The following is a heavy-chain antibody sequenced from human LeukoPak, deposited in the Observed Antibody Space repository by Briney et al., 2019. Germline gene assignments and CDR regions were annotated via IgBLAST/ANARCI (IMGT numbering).Heavy chain of an antibody. Sequence: PGGSLRLSCAASGFTFSSYWMHWVRQAPGKGLVWVSRINSDGSGTSYADSVKGRFTISRDNAKNSLYLQMNSLRAEDTAVYYCARKTVVGSYFDYWGQGTPVTVSS. V-gene: IGHV3-74*01. CDR3: ARKTVVGSYFDY. CDR1: GFTFSSYW. CDR2: INSDGSGT. J-gene: IGHJ4*02. D-gene: IGHD4-23*01.